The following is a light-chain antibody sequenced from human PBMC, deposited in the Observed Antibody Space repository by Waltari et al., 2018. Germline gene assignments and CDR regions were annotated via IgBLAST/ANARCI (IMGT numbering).Light chain of an antibody. CDR3: QSYDSSLTAWV. CDR2: VNN. Sequence: QSVLTQPPSVSGAPGQRVTISCTGSSSNLGAGYDVPWYQQLPGTVPKLLIYVNNNRPSGVPDRISASKSGTLASLAITGLQAEDEADYYCQSYDSSLTAWVFGGGTKLTVL. V-gene: IGLV1-40*01. J-gene: IGLJ3*02. CDR1: SSNLGAGYD.